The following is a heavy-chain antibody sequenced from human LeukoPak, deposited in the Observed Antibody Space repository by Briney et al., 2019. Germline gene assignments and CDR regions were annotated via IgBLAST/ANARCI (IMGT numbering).Heavy chain of an antibody. Sequence: PGGSLRLSCAASGFTFSSYAMSWVRQAPGKGLEWVSAISGSGGSTYYADSVRGRLTISRDNSKNTLYLQMNSLRADDTAVYYCAKDPKVGATYYFDYWGQGTLVTVSS. CDR2: ISGSGGST. J-gene: IGHJ4*02. CDR3: AKDPKVGATYYFDY. CDR1: GFTFSSYA. D-gene: IGHD1-26*01. V-gene: IGHV3-23*01.